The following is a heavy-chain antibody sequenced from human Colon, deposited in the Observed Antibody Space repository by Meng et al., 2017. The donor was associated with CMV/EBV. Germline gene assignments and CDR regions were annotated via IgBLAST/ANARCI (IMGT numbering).Heavy chain of an antibody. J-gene: IGHJ4*02. D-gene: IGHD2-15*01. CDR3: ARDPGDGSD. CDR2: ITSSGTTI. Sequence: GESLKISCAASGFTFSGYYMSWIRQAPGKGLEWVSCITSSGTTIYYADSVKGRFTISRDNAKNSLYLQMNSLRAEDTAVYYCARDPGDGSDWGQGTLVTVSS. CDR1: GFTFSGYY. V-gene: IGHV3-11*04.